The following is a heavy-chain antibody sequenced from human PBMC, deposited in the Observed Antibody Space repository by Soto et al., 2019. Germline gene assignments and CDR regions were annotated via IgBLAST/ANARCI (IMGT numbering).Heavy chain of an antibody. J-gene: IGHJ4*02. V-gene: IGHV2-5*02. CDR1: GFSLSTSGVG. Sequence: QITLKESGPTLVKPTQTLTLTCTFSGFSLSTSGVGVGWIRQPPGKALEWLALIYWDDDKRYSPSLKSRLTITKDTSKNQVVLTMTNMDPVDTATYYCALGGGSGSSIDYWGQGTLVTVSS. CDR2: IYWDDDK. D-gene: IGHD3-10*01. CDR3: ALGGGSGSSIDY.